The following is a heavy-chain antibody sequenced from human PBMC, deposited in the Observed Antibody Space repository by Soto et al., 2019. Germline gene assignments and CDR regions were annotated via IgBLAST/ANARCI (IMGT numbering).Heavy chain of an antibody. J-gene: IGHJ4*02. CDR2: INPNSGGT. D-gene: IGHD2-2*01. Sequence: QVQLVQSGAEVKKPGASVKVSCKASGYTFTGYYLHWLRQAPGQGLEWMGWINPNSGGTNYAQKFQDWVTMTRDTSISTAYMELNRLRSDDTAMHYCARGYCSSTNCYEFDSWGQGTLVTVSS. CDR3: ARGYCSSTNCYEFDS. CDR1: GYTFTGYY. V-gene: IGHV1-2*04.